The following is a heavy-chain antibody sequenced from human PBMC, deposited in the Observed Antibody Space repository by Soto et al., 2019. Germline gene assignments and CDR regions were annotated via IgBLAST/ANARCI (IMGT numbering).Heavy chain of an antibody. Sequence: SVKVSCKVSGYTLTELSMHWVRQAPGKGLEWMGGFDPEDGETIYAQKFQGRVTMTEDTSTDTAYMELSSLRSEDTAVYYCATVKGSEYCSGGSCYPPAFDYWGQGTLVTVSS. J-gene: IGHJ4*02. CDR3: ATVKGSEYCSGGSCYPPAFDY. CDR2: FDPEDGET. CDR1: GYTLTELS. V-gene: IGHV1-24*01. D-gene: IGHD2-15*01.